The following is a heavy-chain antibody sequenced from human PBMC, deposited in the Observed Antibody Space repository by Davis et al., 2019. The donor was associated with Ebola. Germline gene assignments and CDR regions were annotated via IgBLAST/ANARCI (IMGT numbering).Heavy chain of an antibody. Sequence: PGGSLRLSCAASGFTFSSYWMHWVRQAPGKGLVWVSRINSDGSSTSYADSVKGRFTISRDNAKNTLYLQMNSRRAEDTAVYYWARGGVQLERYDYYDGMDVWGQGTTVTVSS. CDR1: GFTFSSYW. CDR3: ARGGVQLERYDYYDGMDV. J-gene: IGHJ6*02. V-gene: IGHV3-74*01. CDR2: INSDGSST. D-gene: IGHD1-1*01.